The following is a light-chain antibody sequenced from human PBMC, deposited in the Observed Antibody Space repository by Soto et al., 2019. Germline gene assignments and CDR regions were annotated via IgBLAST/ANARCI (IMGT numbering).Light chain of an antibody. J-gene: IGKJ1*01. V-gene: IGKV1-9*01. CDR3: QQLHSFPPT. CDR2: SAS. CDR1: QGISTY. Sequence: DIQLTQSPSFLSASVGDRVTITCRAGQGISTYLTWYQQKPGKAPKLLIYSASTLQTGVPSRFSGSGSGTEFTLTISSLQPEDFATYFCQQLHSFPPTFGQGTKVEIK.